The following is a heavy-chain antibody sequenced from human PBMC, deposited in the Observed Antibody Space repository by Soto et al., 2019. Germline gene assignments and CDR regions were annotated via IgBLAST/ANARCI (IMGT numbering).Heavy chain of an antibody. CDR2: IYPGDSDT. CDR3: ARLGEWSDYYYGMDV. V-gene: IGHV5-51*01. D-gene: IGHD3-3*01. J-gene: IGHJ6*02. CDR1: GYSFTSYW. Sequence: GESLKISCKGSGYSFTSYWIGWVRQMPGKGLEWMGIIYPGDSDTRYSPSFQGQVTISADKSISTAYLQWGSLKASDTAMYYCARLGEWSDYYYGMDVWGQGTTVTVS.